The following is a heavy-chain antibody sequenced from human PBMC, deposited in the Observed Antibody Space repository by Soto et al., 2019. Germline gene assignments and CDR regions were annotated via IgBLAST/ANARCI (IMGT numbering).Heavy chain of an antibody. Sequence: PGGSLILSCAASGFTFSSYWMHWVRQAPGKGLVWVSRINSDGSSTSYADSVKGRFTISRDNAKNTLYLQMNSLRAEDTAVYYCARTERYYYYMDVWGKGTTVTVSS. V-gene: IGHV3-74*01. J-gene: IGHJ6*03. CDR2: INSDGSST. CDR1: GFTFSSYW. CDR3: ARTERYYYYMDV.